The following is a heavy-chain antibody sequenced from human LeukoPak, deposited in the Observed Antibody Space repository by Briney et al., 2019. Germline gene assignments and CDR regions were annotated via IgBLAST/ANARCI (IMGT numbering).Heavy chain of an antibody. CDR2: IYYSGST. D-gene: IGHD3-22*01. CDR1: GGSISSYY. J-gene: IGHJ2*01. CDR3: ARDIGYYDSSGYFWYFDL. Sequence: SETLSLTCTVSGGSISSYYWSWIRQPPGKGLEWLGYIYYSGSTNYNPSLKSRVTISVDTSKNQFSLKLSSVTAADTAVYYCARDIGYYDSSGYFWYFDLWGRGTLATVSS. V-gene: IGHV4-59*01.